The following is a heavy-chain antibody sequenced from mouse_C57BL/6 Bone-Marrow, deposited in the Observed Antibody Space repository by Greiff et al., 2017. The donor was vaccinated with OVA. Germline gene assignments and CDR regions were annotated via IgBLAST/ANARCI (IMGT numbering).Heavy chain of an antibody. CDR3: TRYGDY. D-gene: IGHD1-1*01. V-gene: IGHV1-15*01. CDR1: GYTFTDYE. J-gene: IGHJ2*01. CDR2: IDPETGGT. Sequence: VQVVESGAELVRPGASVTLSCKASGYTFTDYEMHWVKQTPVHGLEWIGAIDPETGGTAYNQKFKGKAILTADKSSSTAYMELRSLTSEDSAVYYCTRYGDYWGQGTTLTVSS.